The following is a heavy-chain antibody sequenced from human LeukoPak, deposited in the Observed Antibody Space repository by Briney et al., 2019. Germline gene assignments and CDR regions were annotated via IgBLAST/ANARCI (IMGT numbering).Heavy chain of an antibody. CDR3: ARDPATGADGFDV. J-gene: IGHJ3*01. V-gene: IGHV3-23*03. CDR2: IYSDSAA. Sequence: GGSLRLSCAASGFTFSSYAMSWVRQAPGKGLEWVSLIYSDSAAYYADSVKGRFTISTDDSKNTLYLQMNSLRAEDTAVYFCARDPATGADGFDVWGQGTMVTVSS. CDR1: GFTFSSYA. D-gene: IGHD3-9*01.